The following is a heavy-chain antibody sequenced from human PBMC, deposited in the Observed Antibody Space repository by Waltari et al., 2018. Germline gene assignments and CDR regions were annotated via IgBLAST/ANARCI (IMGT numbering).Heavy chain of an antibody. CDR1: GGSFSGYY. D-gene: IGHD6-13*01. V-gene: IGHV4-34*01. Sequence: QVQLQQWGAGLLKPSETLSLTCAVYGGSFSGYYWSWIRQPPGKGLEWIGEINHSGSTNYNPSLKSRVTISVDTSKNQFSLKLSSVTAADTAVYYCARAGSSGNGMDVWGQGTTVTVSS. J-gene: IGHJ6*02. CDR2: INHSGST. CDR3: ARAGSSGNGMDV.